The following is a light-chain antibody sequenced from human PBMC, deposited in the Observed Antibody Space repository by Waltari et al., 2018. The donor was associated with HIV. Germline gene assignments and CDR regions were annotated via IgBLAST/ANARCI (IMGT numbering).Light chain of an antibody. CDR2: GAS. Sequence: EIVLTQSPGTLSLSPGEGATLSCRASQSVSSKYFAWYQQKPGQAPRLLIYGASSRATGIPDRFSGSGSGTDFTLTISRLEPEDFAVYYCHQYGTSPTTFGPGTKVDIK. V-gene: IGKV3-20*01. CDR3: HQYGTSPTT. J-gene: IGKJ3*01. CDR1: QSVSSKY.